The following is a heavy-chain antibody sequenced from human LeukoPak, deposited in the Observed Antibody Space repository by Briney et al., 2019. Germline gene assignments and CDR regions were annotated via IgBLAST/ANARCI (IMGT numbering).Heavy chain of an antibody. D-gene: IGHD3-3*01. V-gene: IGHV1-18*01. CDR2: ISAYNGNT. CDR1: GYTFTSYG. Sequence: ASVKVSRKASGYTFTSYGISWVRHSSGQALEWMGWISAYNGNTNYAQKLQGRVTMTTDTSTSTAYMELRSLRSDDTAVYYCARVGSGYSKFDYWGQGTLVTVSS. CDR3: ARVGSGYSKFDY. J-gene: IGHJ4*02.